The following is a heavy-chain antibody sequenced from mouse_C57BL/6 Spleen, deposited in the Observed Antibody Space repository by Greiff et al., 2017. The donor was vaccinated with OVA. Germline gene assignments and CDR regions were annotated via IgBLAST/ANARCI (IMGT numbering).Heavy chain of an antibody. D-gene: IGHD2-4*01. CDR1: GYAFSSSW. J-gene: IGHJ2*01. Sequence: VQLQQSGPELVKPGASVKISCKASGYAFSSSWMNWVKQRPGKGLEWIGRIYPGDGDTNYNGKFKGKATLTADKSSSTAYMQLSSLTSEDSAVYFCARLGDYGFDYWGQGTTLTVSS. CDR3: ARLGDYGFDY. V-gene: IGHV1-82*01. CDR2: IYPGDGDT.